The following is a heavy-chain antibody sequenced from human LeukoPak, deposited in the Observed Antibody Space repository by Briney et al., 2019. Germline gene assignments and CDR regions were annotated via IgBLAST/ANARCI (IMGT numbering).Heavy chain of an antibody. V-gene: IGHV3-23*01. J-gene: IGHJ6*04. CDR2: ISASGGTT. Sequence: GGSLRVSCAASGFTFSSYAMSWVRQAPGEGLEWVSAISASGGTTYYADSVKGRFTISRDNSKNTLYLQMNSLRAEDTAVYYCAKDLIGSGSFLDVWGKGTTVTVSS. CDR1: GFTFSSYA. D-gene: IGHD3-10*01. CDR3: AKDLIGSGSFLDV.